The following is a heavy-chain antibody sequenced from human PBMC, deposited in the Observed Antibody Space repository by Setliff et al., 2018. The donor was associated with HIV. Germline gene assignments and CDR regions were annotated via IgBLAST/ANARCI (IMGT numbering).Heavy chain of an antibody. CDR2: ILHGGNT. CDR3: ATLAAAGEGYDY. V-gene: IGHV4-4*02. J-gene: IGHJ4*02. CDR1: GGPIRSPNW. Sequence: SETLSLTCTVSGGPIRSPNWWSWVRQPPGKGLEWIGEILHGGNTNYSPSLESRVTLSVDKSKNQFSLRLSSVTAADTAVYYCATLAAAGEGYDYWGQGSLVTV. D-gene: IGHD6-13*01.